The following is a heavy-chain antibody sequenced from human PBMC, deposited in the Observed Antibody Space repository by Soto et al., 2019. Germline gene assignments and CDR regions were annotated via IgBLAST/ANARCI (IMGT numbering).Heavy chain of an antibody. J-gene: IGHJ6*02. CDR2: IWYDGSNK. D-gene: IGHD3-3*01. CDR1: GFTFSSYG. V-gene: IGHV3-33*01. CDR3: AGVYDFWSALYGMDV. Sequence: PGGSLRLSCAASGFTFSSYGMHWVRQALGKGLEWVAVIWYDGSNKYYADSVKGRFTISRDNSKNTLYLQMNSLRAEDTAVYYCAGVYDFWSALYGMDVWGQGTTVTVSS.